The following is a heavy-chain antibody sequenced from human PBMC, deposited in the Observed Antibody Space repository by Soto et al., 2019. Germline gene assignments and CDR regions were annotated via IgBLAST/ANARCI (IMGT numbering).Heavy chain of an antibody. V-gene: IGHV1-2*02. Sequence: ASVKVSCKASGYTFTGHYMHWVRQAPGQGLEWMGWINPNSGGTNYAQKFQGRVTMTRDTSISTAYMELSRLRSDDTAVYYCARDLDIVVVPAAIPGGYYYYYYGMDVWGQGTTVTVSS. D-gene: IGHD2-2*02. CDR1: GYTFTGHY. CDR3: ARDLDIVVVPAAIPGGYYYYYYGMDV. J-gene: IGHJ6*02. CDR2: INPNSGGT.